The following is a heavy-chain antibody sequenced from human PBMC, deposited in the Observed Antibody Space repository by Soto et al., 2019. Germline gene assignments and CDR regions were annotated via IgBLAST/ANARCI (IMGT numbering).Heavy chain of an antibody. CDR3: AKEGGLSGSYYISSSYYLDY. CDR2: IWYDGSNK. Sequence: GGSLRLSCAASGFTFSTYGMHWVRQAPGKGLEWVAVIWYDGSNKYYTDSVKGRFTISRDNSKNTLYLQMNSLRAEDTAVYYCAKEGGLSGSYYISSSYYLDYWGQGTLVTVSS. J-gene: IGHJ4*02. V-gene: IGHV3-33*06. D-gene: IGHD1-26*01. CDR1: GFTFSTYG.